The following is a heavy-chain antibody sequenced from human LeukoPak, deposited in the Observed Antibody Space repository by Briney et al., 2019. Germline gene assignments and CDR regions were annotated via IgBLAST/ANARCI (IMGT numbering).Heavy chain of an antibody. D-gene: IGHD6-13*01. CDR1: GFTLSSYA. CDR3: ARGGAAGLPFDY. V-gene: IGHV3-64*01. CDR2: ISSNGGST. Sequence: QPGGSLRLSCAASGFTLSSYAMHWVRQAPGKGLEYVSAISSNGGSTYYANSVKGRFTISRDNSNNTLYLQMGSLRAEDMAVYYCARGGAAGLPFDYWGQGTLVTVSS. J-gene: IGHJ4*02.